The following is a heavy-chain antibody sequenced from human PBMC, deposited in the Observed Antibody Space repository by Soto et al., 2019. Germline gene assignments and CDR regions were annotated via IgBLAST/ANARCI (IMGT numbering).Heavy chain of an antibody. CDR1: GYTFTSYY. D-gene: IGHD7-27*01. J-gene: IGHJ6*03. Sequence: ASVKVSCKASGYTFTSYYMHRVRQAPGQGLEWMGIINPSGGSTSYAQKFQGRVTMTRDTSTSTVYMELSSLRSEDTAVYYCARGSGSTPYYYYYYMDVWGKGTTVTVSS. V-gene: IGHV1-46*03. CDR2: INPSGGST. CDR3: ARGSGSTPYYYYYYMDV.